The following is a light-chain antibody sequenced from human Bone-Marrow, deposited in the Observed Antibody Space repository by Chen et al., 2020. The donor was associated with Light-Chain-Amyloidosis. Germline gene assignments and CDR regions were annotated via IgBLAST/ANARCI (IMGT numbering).Light chain of an antibody. CDR2: EVSNYDVS. J-gene: IGKJ4*01. V-gene: IGKV1-33*01. CDR1: QDISNY. Sequence: DIQMTQSPSSLSASVGDRVTITYQASQDISNYLNWYQQKPGKAPKLVFYEVSNYDVSNLETGVPSRFSGSGSGTDFTFSINSLQPEDIATYYCQQYESVPLTFGGGTRVEIK. CDR3: QQYESVPLT.